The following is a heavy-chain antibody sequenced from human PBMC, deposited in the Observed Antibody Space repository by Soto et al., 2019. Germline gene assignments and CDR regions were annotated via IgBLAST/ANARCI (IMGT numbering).Heavy chain of an antibody. CDR2: IHYSGST. J-gene: IGHJ4*02. V-gene: IGHV4-59*01. Sequence: PSETMSLTCTASGGSISGSDWSWIRQTPGKVLEWVGYIHYSGSTNYNPSLKSRVTMSVDSAKNQFSLQLSSVTAADTAVYFCTKYRRTDAEGYSFDYWGQRALGTVSS. CDR3: TKYRRTDAEGYSFDY. D-gene: IGHD2-15*01. CDR1: GGSISGSD.